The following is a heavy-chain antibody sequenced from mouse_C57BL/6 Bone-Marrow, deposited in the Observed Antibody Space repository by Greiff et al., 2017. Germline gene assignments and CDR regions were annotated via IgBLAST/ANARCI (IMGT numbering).Heavy chain of an antibody. V-gene: IGHV1-54*01. Sequence: QVQLQQSGAELVRPGTSVKVSCKASGYAFTHYLIEWVKQRPGQGLEWIEVINPGSVGTNYNEKFKGKATLTANKSSSTAYMQLSSLTSEDSAVYFCARKGLYWYFDVWGTGTTVTVSS. J-gene: IGHJ1*03. CDR2: INPGSVGT. CDR3: ARKGLYWYFDV. CDR1: GYAFTHYL.